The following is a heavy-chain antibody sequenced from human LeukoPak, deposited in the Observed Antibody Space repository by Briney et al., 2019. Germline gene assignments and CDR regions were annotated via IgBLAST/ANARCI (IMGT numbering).Heavy chain of an antibody. CDR3: VRISTSVAGADY. J-gene: IGHJ4*02. V-gene: IGHV3-48*03. CDR2: ISSSGSTI. CDR1: GFTFSSYE. D-gene: IGHD6-19*01. Sequence: GGSLRLSCAASGFTFSSYEMNWVRQAPGKGLEWVSYISSSGSTIYYADSVKGRFTISRDNAKSSLYLQMDSLRAEDTAVYYCVRISTSVAGADYWGQGTLVTVSS.